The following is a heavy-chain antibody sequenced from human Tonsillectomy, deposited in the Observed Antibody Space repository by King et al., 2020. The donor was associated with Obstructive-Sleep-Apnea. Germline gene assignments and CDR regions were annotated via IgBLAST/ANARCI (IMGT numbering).Heavy chain of an antibody. J-gene: IGHJ4*02. CDR1: GFTLSTYD. V-gene: IGHV3-13*05. Sequence: VQLVESGGGLVQPGGSLRLSCAASGFTLSTYDMHWVRQVTGKGLEWVSALGTACSPYYPGPWKGRFPISRDNAKNSLYLQMNSLRAGDTAVYYCASGLGYCSSTSCYFDYWGQGTLVTVSS. D-gene: IGHD2-2*01. CDR2: LGTACSP. CDR3: ASGLGYCSSTSCYFDY.